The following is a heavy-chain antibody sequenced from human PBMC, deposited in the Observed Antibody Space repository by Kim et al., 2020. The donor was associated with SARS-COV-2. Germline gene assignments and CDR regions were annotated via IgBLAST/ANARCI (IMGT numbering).Heavy chain of an antibody. V-gene: IGHV4-31*03. D-gene: IGHD1-26*01. CDR2: VYYSGST. CDR3: ARDMGNYFDY. CDR1: GGSISSGVYF. J-gene: IGHJ4*02. Sequence: SETLSLTCTVSGGSISSGVYFWSWIRQHPGKGLEWIGYVYYSGSTYYNPSIKSRLTISVDTSKNQFSLKLSSVTAADTAVYYCARDMGNYFDYWGQGTLVTVSS.